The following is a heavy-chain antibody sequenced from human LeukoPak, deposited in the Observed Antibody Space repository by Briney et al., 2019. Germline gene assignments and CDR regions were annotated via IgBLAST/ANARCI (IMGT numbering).Heavy chain of an antibody. D-gene: IGHD5-18*01. Sequence: GGSLRLSCAASGFTFSSYDMHWVRQATGKGLEWVSAIGTAGDTYYPGSVKGRFTISRENAKNSLYLHMNSLRAGDTAVYYCARVDTADDYYGMDVWGQGTTVTVSS. V-gene: IGHV3-13*01. CDR2: IGTAGDT. CDR1: GFTFSSYD. CDR3: ARVDTADDYYGMDV. J-gene: IGHJ6*02.